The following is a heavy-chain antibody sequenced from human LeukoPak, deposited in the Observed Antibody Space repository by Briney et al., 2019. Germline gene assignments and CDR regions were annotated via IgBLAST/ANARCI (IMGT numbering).Heavy chain of an antibody. J-gene: IGHJ4*02. V-gene: IGHV1-8*01. Sequence: GASVKVSCKASGYTFTSYDINWVRQATGQGLEWMGWMNPNSGNTGYAQKFQGRVTMTRNTSISTAYMELSSLRSEDTAVYHCARGGPLYYYDSSGDLDYWGQGTLVTVSS. D-gene: IGHD3-22*01. CDR1: GYTFTSYD. CDR2: MNPNSGNT. CDR3: ARGGPLYYYDSSGDLDY.